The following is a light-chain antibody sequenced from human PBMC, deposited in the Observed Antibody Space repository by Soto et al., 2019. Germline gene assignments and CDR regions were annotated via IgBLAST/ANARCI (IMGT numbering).Light chain of an antibody. J-gene: IGLJ2*01. V-gene: IGLV2-14*01. Sequence: QSVLTQPASVSGSPGQSIPSSCTGTSSAVGGYQYVSWYQHHPGKAPKLMIYEGSNRPSGVSNRFSGSKSGNTASLTISWLQAEEESDYYCSSYTSSSTLFGGGTQLTVL. CDR2: EGS. CDR1: SSAVGGYQY. CDR3: SSYTSSSTL.